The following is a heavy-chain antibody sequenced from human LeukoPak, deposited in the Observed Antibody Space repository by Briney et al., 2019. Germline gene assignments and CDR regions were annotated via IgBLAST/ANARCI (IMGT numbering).Heavy chain of an antibody. J-gene: IGHJ5*02. Sequence: GGSLRLSCAASGFTLSSYAMSWVRQAPGKGLEWVSAISGSGDSTYYADSVKGRFTISRDNSKNTLYLQMNSLRAEDTAVYYCAKDPQYYYDSSGYANWFDPWGQGTLVTVSS. V-gene: IGHV3-23*01. D-gene: IGHD3-22*01. CDR1: GFTLSSYA. CDR3: AKDPQYYYDSSGYANWFDP. CDR2: ISGSGDST.